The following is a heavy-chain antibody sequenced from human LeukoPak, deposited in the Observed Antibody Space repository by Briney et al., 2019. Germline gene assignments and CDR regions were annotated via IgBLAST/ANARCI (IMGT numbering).Heavy chain of an antibody. CDR2: IYYSGST. V-gene: IGHV4-39*07. Sequence: SETLPLTCTVSGGSISSSSYYWGWIRQPPGKGLEWIGSIYYSGSTYYNPSLKSRVTISVDTSKNQFSLKLTSVTAADTAVYYCARGATYDAFDIWGQGTMVTVSS. CDR3: ARGATYDAFDI. CDR1: GGSISSSSYY. D-gene: IGHD5-12*01. J-gene: IGHJ3*02.